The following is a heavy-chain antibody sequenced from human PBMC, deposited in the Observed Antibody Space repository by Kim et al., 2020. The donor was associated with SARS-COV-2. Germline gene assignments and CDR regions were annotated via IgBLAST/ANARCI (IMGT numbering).Heavy chain of an antibody. V-gene: IGHV3-53*01. CDR2: FHSGGNT. CDR3: AGETGYTNSYFH. J-gene: IGHJ4*02. Sequence: GGSLRLSCVVSAVSGFTVRSNYMSWVRQAPGKGLEWVAGFHSGGNTYYRDSVEGRFTISRDTATNTCYLQMSSLRAGDTAVYYCAGETGYTNSYFHWGQGTLVTVSS. D-gene: IGHD3-9*01. CDR1: AVSGFTVRSNY.